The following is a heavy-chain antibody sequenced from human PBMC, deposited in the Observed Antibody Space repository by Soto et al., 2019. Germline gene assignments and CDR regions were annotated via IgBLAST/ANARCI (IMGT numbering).Heavy chain of an antibody. V-gene: IGHV3-33*01. CDR1: GFTFSSYG. D-gene: IGHD5-12*01. Sequence: PGGSLRLSCAASGFTFSSYGMHWVRQAPGKGLEWVAVIWYDGSNKYYADSVKGRFTISRDNSKNTLYLQMNSLRAEDTAVYYCARDGASSEYGYVSRYYFDYWGQGTLVTVS. J-gene: IGHJ4*02. CDR3: ARDGASSEYGYVSRYYFDY. CDR2: IWYDGSNK.